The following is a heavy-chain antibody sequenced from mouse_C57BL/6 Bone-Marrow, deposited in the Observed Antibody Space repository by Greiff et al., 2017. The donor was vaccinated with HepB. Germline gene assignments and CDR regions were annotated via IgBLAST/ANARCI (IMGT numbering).Heavy chain of an antibody. Sequence: EVKLVESGPGLVKPSQSLSLTCSVTGYSITSGYNWNWIRQFPGNKLEWMGYISYDGSNNYNPTLKNRISITRDTSKNQVFLKLNSVTTEDTATYYCARGVYDYGSQGTTLTVSS. J-gene: IGHJ2*01. CDR3: ARGVYDY. CDR1: GYSITSGYN. V-gene: IGHV3-6*01. CDR2: ISYDGSN.